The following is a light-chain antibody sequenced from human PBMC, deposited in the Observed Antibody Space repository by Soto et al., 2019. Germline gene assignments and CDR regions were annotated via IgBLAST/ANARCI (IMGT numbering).Light chain of an antibody. Sequence: EIVLTQSPGTLSLSPGERATLSCRASQSVSSSYLAWYQQKPGQAPRLLIYGASSRATGIPDRFSGSGSGTDFTLPISRLEPEDFAVDYCQQYGSSPCTFGQGTKVEIK. V-gene: IGKV3-20*01. CDR2: GAS. J-gene: IGKJ1*01. CDR1: QSVSSSY. CDR3: QQYGSSPCT.